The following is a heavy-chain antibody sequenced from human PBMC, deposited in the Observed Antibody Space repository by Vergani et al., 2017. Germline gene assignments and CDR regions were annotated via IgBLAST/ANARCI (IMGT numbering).Heavy chain of an antibody. J-gene: IGHJ4*02. CDR3: AKDMYYYDSSGPWDY. V-gene: IGHV3-30*18. CDR1: GFTFSSYG. D-gene: IGHD3-22*01. CDR2: ISYDGSNK. Sequence: QVQLVESGGGVVQPGRSLRLSCAASGFTFSSYGMHWVRQAPGKGLEWVAVISYDGSNKYYADSVKGRFTISRDNSKNTLYLQMNSLRAEDTAVYYCAKDMYYYDSSGPWDYWGQGTLVTVSS.